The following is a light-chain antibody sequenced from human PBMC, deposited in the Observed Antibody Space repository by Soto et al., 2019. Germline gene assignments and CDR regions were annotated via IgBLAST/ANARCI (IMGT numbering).Light chain of an antibody. Sequence: DIQMTQSPSTLSASVGDRVTITCRASQCLXSWLVWYQQKPGKAPKVLHSXASSFESGVPSMFSGSGSGTEFTLTISRLQPDDFATYYCQQYNSYLTFGQGTKVDI. J-gene: IGKJ1*01. CDR2: XAS. CDR3: QQYNSYLT. CDR1: QCLXSW. V-gene: IGKV1-5*03.